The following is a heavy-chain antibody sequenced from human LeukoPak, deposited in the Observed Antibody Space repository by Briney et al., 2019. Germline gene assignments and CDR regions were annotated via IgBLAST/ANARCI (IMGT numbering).Heavy chain of an antibody. CDR2: IIPILGIA. J-gene: IGHJ4*02. D-gene: IGHD3-22*01. CDR3: ARSQYYYDSSGYTI. CDR1: GGTFSSYA. V-gene: IGHV1-69*04. Sequence: ASVKVSCKASGGTFSSYAISWVRQAPGQGLEWTGRIIPILGIANYAQKFQGRVTITADKSTSTAYMELSSLRSEDTAVYYCARSQYYYDSSGYTIWGQGTLVTVSS.